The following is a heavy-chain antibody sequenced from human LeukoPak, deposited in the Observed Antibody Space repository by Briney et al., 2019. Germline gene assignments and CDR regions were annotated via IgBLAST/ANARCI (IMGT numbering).Heavy chain of an antibody. J-gene: IGHJ4*02. Sequence: PSETLSLTCAVYGGSFSGYYRSWIRQPPGKGLEWIGEINHSGSTNYNPSLKGRVTISVDTSKNQFSLKLSSVTAADTAVYYCARGRDSSGWYNDFDYWGQGTLVTVSS. V-gene: IGHV4-34*01. CDR2: INHSGST. CDR1: GGSFSGYY. CDR3: ARGRDSSGWYNDFDY. D-gene: IGHD6-19*01.